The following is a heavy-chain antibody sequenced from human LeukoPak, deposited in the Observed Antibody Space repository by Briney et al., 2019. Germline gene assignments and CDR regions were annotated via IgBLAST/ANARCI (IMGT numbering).Heavy chain of an antibody. CDR3: ARVGYSSSWYYFDY. CDR2: IYTSGST. CDR1: GGSISSGSYY. V-gene: IGHV4-61*02. Sequence: SETLSLTCTVPGGSISSGSYYWSWIRQPAGKGLEWIGRIYTSGSTNYDPSLKSRVTISVDTSKNQFSLKLSSVTAADTAVYYCARVGYSSSWYYFDYWGQGTLVTVSS. J-gene: IGHJ4*02. D-gene: IGHD6-13*01.